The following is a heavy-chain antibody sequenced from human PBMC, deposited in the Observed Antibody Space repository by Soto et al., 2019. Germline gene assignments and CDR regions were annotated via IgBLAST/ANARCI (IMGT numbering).Heavy chain of an antibody. CDR3: TSPTDYHYGMQV. D-gene: IGHD4-17*01. Sequence: PGASMTISSQCSGYSFTSYWSGWVRQMPGKGLEWMGFIYPHDSDTRYSPSLRGQVTISADKSINTAYLQWTSLKASDTAIYFCTSPTDYHYGMQVWGQGTTVTVSS. CDR1: GYSFTSYW. CDR2: IYPHDSDT. V-gene: IGHV5-51*01. J-gene: IGHJ6*02.